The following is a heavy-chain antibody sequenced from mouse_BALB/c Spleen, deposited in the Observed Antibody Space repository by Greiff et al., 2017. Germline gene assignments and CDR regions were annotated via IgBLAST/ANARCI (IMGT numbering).Heavy chain of an antibody. CDR3: NGYYGNLGAY. CDR1: GFNIKDYY. D-gene: IGHD2-1*01. V-gene: IGHV14-4*02. Sequence: VQLQQSGAELVRSGASVKLSCTASGFNIKDYYMHWVKQRPEQGLEWIGWIDPENCDTEYAPKFQGKATMTADTSSNTAYLQLSSLTSEDTAVYYCNGYYGNLGAYWGQGTLVTVSA. J-gene: IGHJ3*01. CDR2: IDPENCDT.